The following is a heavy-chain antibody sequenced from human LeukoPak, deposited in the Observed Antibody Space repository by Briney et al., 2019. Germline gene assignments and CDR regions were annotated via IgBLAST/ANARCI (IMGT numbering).Heavy chain of an antibody. Sequence: SVKVSCTASGGTFSSYAISWVRQAPGQGLEWMGGIIPIFGTANYAQKFQGRVTITADESTSTAYMELSSLRSEDTAVYYCAREYCSGGSCYGDDAFDIWGQGTMVTVSS. V-gene: IGHV1-69*13. CDR2: IIPIFGTA. J-gene: IGHJ3*02. CDR3: AREYCSGGSCYGDDAFDI. CDR1: GGTFSSYA. D-gene: IGHD2-15*01.